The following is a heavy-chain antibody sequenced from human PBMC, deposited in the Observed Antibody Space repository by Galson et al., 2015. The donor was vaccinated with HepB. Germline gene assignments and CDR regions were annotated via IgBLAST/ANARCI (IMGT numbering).Heavy chain of an antibody. CDR3: ARNQLVGGALDV. CDR1: GFTFSSYS. Sequence: LRLSCAASGFTFSSYSMHWVRQAPGKGLEWVAVIWYDGSYKFYLDSVKGRFTISRDNSKNTLYLEMSRLRGGDTALYYCARNQLVGGALDVWGQGTTVIVSS. J-gene: IGHJ6*02. V-gene: IGHV3-33*01. CDR2: IWYDGSYK. D-gene: IGHD3-10*01.